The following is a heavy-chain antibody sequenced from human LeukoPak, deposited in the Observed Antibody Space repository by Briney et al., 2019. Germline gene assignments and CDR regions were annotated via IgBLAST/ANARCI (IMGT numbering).Heavy chain of an antibody. Sequence: PGGSLRLSCATSGFTFRTFWRTWVRHVPGGGLEWVANIKQDGSEKNYVDSVRGRFTISRDNTQNSLHLQMNSLRVEDTATYYCARSGYYSYYFEFWGQRTLVTVSS. J-gene: IGHJ4*02. CDR2: IKQDGSEK. V-gene: IGHV3-7*01. D-gene: IGHD3-22*01. CDR1: GFTFRTFW. CDR3: ARSGYYSYYFEF.